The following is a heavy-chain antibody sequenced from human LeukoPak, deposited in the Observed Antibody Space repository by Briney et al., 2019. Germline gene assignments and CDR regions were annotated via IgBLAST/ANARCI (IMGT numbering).Heavy chain of an antibody. J-gene: IGHJ4*02. Sequence: GGSLRLSCAASGFTFSSYGMHWVRQAPGKGLEWVAVIWYDGSNKYYAGSVKCRFTISRDNSKTTLYLQKHSLIAEETAVYYCARDLDSYYDSSGCFDYWGQGTLVTVSS. D-gene: IGHD3-22*01. V-gene: IGHV3-33*01. CDR2: IWYDGSNK. CDR1: GFTFSSYG. CDR3: ARDLDSYYDSSGCFDY.